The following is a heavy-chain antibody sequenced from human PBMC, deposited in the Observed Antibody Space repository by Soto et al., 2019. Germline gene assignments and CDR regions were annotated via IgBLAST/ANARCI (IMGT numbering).Heavy chain of an antibody. CDR3: ARNPPMTRGNGMDV. D-gene: IGHD3-10*01. Sequence: PGGSLRLSCAASGFTFSSYWMSWVRQAPGKGLEWVANIKQDGIEKYYVDSVKGRFTISRDNAKNSLYLQMNSLRAEDTAVYYCARNPPMTRGNGMDVWGQGTTVTVSS. CDR2: IKQDGIEK. CDR1: GFTFSSYW. V-gene: IGHV3-7*03. J-gene: IGHJ6*02.